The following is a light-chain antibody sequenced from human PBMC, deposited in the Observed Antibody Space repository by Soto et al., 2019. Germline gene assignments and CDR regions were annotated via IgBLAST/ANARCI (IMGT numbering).Light chain of an antibody. CDR2: AAS. V-gene: IGKV1-8*01. Sequence: AIRLTQSPSSLSASTGDSVPITCRASQGISSYLAWYQQKPGKAPKLLIYAASTLQSGVSSRFSGSGSGTDFTLTISSLQPEDFATYYCQQSYSIPTWTFGQGTKVDI. J-gene: IGKJ1*01. CDR1: QGISSY. CDR3: QQSYSIPTWT.